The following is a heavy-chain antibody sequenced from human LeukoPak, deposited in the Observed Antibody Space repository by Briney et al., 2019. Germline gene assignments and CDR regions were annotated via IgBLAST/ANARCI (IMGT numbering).Heavy chain of an antibody. CDR1: GFTFSSYW. CDR2: IKQDGSEK. CDR3: ARIATPQRVYGMDV. D-gene: IGHD6-13*01. J-gene: IGHJ6*02. V-gene: IGHV3-7*01. Sequence: QPGGSLRLSCAASGFTFSSYWMSWVRQAPGKGLEWVANIKQDGSEKYYVDSVKGRFTISRDNAKNSLYLQMNSLRAEDTAVYYCARIATPQRVYGMDVWGQGTTVTVSS.